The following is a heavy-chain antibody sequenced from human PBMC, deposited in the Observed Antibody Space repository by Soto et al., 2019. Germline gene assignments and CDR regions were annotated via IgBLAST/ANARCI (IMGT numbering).Heavy chain of an antibody. D-gene: IGHD2-2*01. V-gene: IGHV1-2*02. Sequence: GASVKVSCKASGYTFTGDYMHWVRQAPGQGLEWMGWINPNSGDTNYAQKFQGRVTMTRDTSISTAYMELSRLRSDDTAVYYCARTYCTSTSCYGYFDYWGQGTLVTVSS. CDR3: ARTYCTSTSCYGYFDY. CDR2: INPNSGDT. CDR1: GYTFTGDY. J-gene: IGHJ4*02.